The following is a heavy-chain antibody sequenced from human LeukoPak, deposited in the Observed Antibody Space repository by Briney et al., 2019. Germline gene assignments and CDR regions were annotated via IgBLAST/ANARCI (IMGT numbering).Heavy chain of an antibody. V-gene: IGHV4-59*12. Sequence: SETLSLTCTVSGGSISTYYWSWIRQPPGKGLEWIGYIYYSGSTNYNPSLKSRVTISVDTSKNQFSLKLSSVTAADTAVYYCARGLAAAGTRAFDYWGQGTLVTVSS. D-gene: IGHD6-13*01. J-gene: IGHJ4*02. CDR2: IYYSGST. CDR1: GGSISTYY. CDR3: ARGLAAAGTRAFDY.